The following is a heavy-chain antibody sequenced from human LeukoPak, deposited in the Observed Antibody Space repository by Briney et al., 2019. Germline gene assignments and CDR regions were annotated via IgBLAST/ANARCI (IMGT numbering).Heavy chain of an antibody. J-gene: IGHJ4*02. V-gene: IGHV3-74*01. CDR1: GFIFSNYW. D-gene: IGHD2-2*01. Sequence: GGSLRLSCAASGFIFSNYWMHWLRQAPGKGLVWVSRISGDGISTAYADPVKGRFTISRDSAKNTLYLQMNSLRAEDTAVYYCAKDQPYCSSTSCYRHYFDYWGQGTLVTVSS. CDR2: ISGDGIST. CDR3: AKDQPYCSSTSCYRHYFDY.